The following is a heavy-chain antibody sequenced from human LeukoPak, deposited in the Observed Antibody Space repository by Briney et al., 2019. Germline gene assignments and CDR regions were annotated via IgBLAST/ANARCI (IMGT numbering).Heavy chain of an antibody. CDR2: INPNSGGT. CDR1: GYTFTGYY. V-gene: IGHV1-2*02. D-gene: IGHD1-26*01. Sequence: ALVKVSCKASGYTFTGYYMHWVRQAPGQGLEWMGWINPNSGGTNYAQKFQGRVTMTRDTSISTAYMELSRLRSDDTAVYYCAREPIVGATPFDPHWGQGTLVTVSS. J-gene: IGHJ4*02. CDR3: AREPIVGATPFDPH.